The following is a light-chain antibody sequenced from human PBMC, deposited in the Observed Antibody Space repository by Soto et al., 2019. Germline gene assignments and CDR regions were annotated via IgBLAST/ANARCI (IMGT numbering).Light chain of an antibody. CDR2: DVS. Sequence: QSALTQPASVSGSPGQSITISCTGTSSDVGGYNYVSWYQQHPGKAPKLMIYDVSNRPSGVSNRFSGSKSGNTASLTISGLQAEDEADHYCRSYTSSSTLRVFGTGTKLTVL. CDR1: SSDVGGYNY. V-gene: IGLV2-14*01. CDR3: RSYTSSSTLRV. J-gene: IGLJ1*01.